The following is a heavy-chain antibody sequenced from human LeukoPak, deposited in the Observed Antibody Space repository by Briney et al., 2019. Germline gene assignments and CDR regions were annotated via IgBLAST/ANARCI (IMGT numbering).Heavy chain of an antibody. Sequence: ASVKVSCKASGYTFTSYYMHWVRQAPGQGLEWMGIINPSGGSTSYAQKFQGRVTITADESTSTAYMELSSLRSEDTAVYYCAKTPSYYYGSGSYYFVYWGQGTLVTVSS. J-gene: IGHJ4*02. D-gene: IGHD3-10*01. CDR1: GYTFTSYY. CDR3: AKTPSYYYGSGSYYFVY. V-gene: IGHV1-46*01. CDR2: INPSGGST.